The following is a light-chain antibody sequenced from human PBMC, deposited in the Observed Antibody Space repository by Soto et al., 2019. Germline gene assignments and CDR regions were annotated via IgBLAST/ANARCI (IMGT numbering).Light chain of an antibody. CDR1: SSDGGGYNY. V-gene: IGLV2-14*01. J-gene: IGLJ1*01. Sequence: QSVLTQPASVSGSPGQSMTISCTGTSSDGGGYNYGSWYQQHPGKAPKLMIYDVSNRPSGVSNRFSGSKSGNTASLTISGLQAEDEADYYCSSYTSSSTLYVFGTGTKVTVL. CDR3: SSYTSSSTLYV. CDR2: DVS.